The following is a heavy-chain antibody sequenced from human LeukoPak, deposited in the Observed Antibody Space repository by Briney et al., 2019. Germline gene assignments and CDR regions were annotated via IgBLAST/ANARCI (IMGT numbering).Heavy chain of an antibody. Sequence: GGSLRLSCAASGFTFSSYSMNWVRQAPGKGLEWVSSISSSSYIYYADSVKGRFTISRDNAKNSLYLQMNSLRAEDTAVYYCARDPFSSGSQTFDYWGQGTLVTVSS. CDR3: ARDPFSSGSQTFDY. D-gene: IGHD3-10*01. V-gene: IGHV3-21*01. CDR2: ISSSSYI. J-gene: IGHJ4*02. CDR1: GFTFSSYS.